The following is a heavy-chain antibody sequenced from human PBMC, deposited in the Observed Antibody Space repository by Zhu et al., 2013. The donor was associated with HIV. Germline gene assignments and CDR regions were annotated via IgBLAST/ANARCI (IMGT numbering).Heavy chain of an antibody. CDR1: GYIFTGYY. V-gene: IGHV1-2*07. Sequence: QVQLVQSGPEVKKPGASVRVSCKASGYIFTGYYIHWIRQAPGQRPEWMGWINPNAGGTAYRDKFQGRVTMTRDTSTNTDYLELRSLRSDDTAVYYCARDNSFGDTYWWFDPWGQGTLVTVSS. CDR3: ARDNSFGDTYWWFDP. D-gene: IGHD2-21*02. J-gene: IGHJ5*02. CDR2: INPNAGGT.